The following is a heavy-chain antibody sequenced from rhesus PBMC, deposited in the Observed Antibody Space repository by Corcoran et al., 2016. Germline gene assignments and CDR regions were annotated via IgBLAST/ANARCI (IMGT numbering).Heavy chain of an antibody. CDR1: GYTFTDYY. CDR3: ATDARGGSYSVDY. CDR2: VDPEDGEA. D-gene: IGHD1-44*02. Sequence: EVQLVQSGAEVKKPGASVKISCKASGYTFTDYYLHWVRQAPGKGLEWMGRVDPEDGEARQAQKCQDRGTITADTATDTAYMELSSLRSEDTAVYYCATDARGGSYSVDYWGQGVLVTVSS. V-gene: IGHV1-111*02. J-gene: IGHJ4*01.